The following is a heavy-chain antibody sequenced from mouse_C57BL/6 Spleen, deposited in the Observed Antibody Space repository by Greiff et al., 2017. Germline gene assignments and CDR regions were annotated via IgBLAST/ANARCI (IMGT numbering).Heavy chain of an antibody. CDR3: TRVGGSSTGYFDY. Sequence: EVHLVESGEGLVKPGGSLKLSCAASGFTFSSYAMSWVRQTPEKRLEWVAYISSGGDYIYYADTVKGRFTISRDNARNTLYLQMSSLKSEDTAMYYCTRVGGSSTGYFDYWGQGTTLTVSS. J-gene: IGHJ2*01. V-gene: IGHV5-9-1*02. CDR2: ISSGGDYI. CDR1: GFTFSSYA. D-gene: IGHD1-1*01.